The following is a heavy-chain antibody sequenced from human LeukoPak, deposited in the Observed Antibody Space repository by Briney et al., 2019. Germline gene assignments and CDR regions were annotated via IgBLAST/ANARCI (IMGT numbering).Heavy chain of an antibody. Sequence: QSGGSLRLSCATSGFTFSAYAITWVRQAPGKGLEWVSAIRGNSERTYYADSVRGRFTISRDNSKDTVYLQISSLRVEDTAVYYCAREQSGTRGWYTVDYWGQGTLVAVSS. V-gene: IGHV3-23*01. D-gene: IGHD6-19*01. CDR3: AREQSGTRGWYTVDY. CDR1: GFTFSAYA. J-gene: IGHJ4*02. CDR2: IRGNSERT.